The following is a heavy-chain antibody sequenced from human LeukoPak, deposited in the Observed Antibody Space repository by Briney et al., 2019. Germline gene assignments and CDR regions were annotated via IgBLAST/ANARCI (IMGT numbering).Heavy chain of an antibody. CDR1: GFTFSSYG. CDR2: ISGSGGST. V-gene: IGHV3-23*01. CDR3: AKEYTGTFSPFPSYFDN. D-gene: IGHD1-26*01. Sequence: GGSLRLSCAASGFTFSSYGMSWVRQAPGKGLEWVSAISGSGGSTYYADSVKGRFTISRDNSKNTLYLQMNSLRAEDTVIYYCAKEYTGTFSPFPSYFDNWGQGTLVTVSS. J-gene: IGHJ4*02.